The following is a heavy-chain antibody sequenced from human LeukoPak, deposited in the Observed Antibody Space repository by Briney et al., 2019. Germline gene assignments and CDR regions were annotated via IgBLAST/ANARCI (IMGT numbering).Heavy chain of an antibody. V-gene: IGHV3-72*01. Sequence: GGSLRLSCAASGFTFSDHYMDWVRQAPGKGLEWVGRSTNKANSYTTEYAASVRGRSTISRDDSKNSLYLQMNSLKTEDTAVYYCASLGYCGSSSCYGYYYMDVWGKGTTVTVSS. D-gene: IGHD2-2*01. CDR1: GFTFSDHY. CDR3: ASLGYCGSSSCYGYYYMDV. CDR2: STNKANSYTT. J-gene: IGHJ6*03.